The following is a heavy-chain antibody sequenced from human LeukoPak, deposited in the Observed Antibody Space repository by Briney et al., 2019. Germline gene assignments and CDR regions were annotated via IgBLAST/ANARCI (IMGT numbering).Heavy chain of an antibody. CDR3: ARAPPEDIVVVPATIEDY. D-gene: IGHD2-2*01. V-gene: IGHV1-46*01. Sequence: GASVKVSCKASGYTFTSYYMHWVRQAPGQGLEWMGIINPSGGSTSYAQKFQGRVTMTRDTSTSTVYMELSGLRSEDTAVYYCARAPPEDIVVVPATIEDYWGQGTLVTVSS. J-gene: IGHJ4*02. CDR2: INPSGGST. CDR1: GYTFTSYY.